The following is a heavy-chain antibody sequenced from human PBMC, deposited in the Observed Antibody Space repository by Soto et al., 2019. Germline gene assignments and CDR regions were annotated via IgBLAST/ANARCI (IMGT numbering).Heavy chain of an antibody. CDR2: INPNSGDT. D-gene: IGHD3-10*01. CDR1: GYTFNGYY. J-gene: IGHJ4*02. CDR3: ARSRIRIVRGVLSELAY. V-gene: IGHV1-2*04. Sequence: QVQLVQSGAEVKKPGASVKVSCKASGYTFNGYYMHWVRQAPGQGLEWMGWINPNSGDTNYAQKCEGCVTMTGDTSISTAYRERTGLTSDDPPMYYCARSRIRIVRGVLSELAYWGQGTLVTVSS.